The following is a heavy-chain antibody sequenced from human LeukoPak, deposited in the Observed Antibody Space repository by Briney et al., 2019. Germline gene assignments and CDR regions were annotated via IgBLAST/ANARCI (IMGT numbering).Heavy chain of an antibody. D-gene: IGHD6-19*01. CDR2: INHSGST. Sequence: PSETLSLICAVYGGSFSGYYWSWIRQPPGKGLEWIGEINHSGSTNYNPSLKSRVTISVDTSKNQFSLKLSSVTAADTAVYYCARGSSSGWSRYNWFHPWGQGTLVTVSS. V-gene: IGHV4-34*01. CDR1: GGSFSGYY. J-gene: IGHJ5*02. CDR3: ARGSSSGWSRYNWFHP.